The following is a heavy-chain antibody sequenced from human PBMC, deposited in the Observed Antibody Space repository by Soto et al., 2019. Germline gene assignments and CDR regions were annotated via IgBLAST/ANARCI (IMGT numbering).Heavy chain of an antibody. V-gene: IGHV3-30-3*01. CDR2: ISHDGSQK. CDR1: EFTFSSHA. Sequence: QVQLVESGGGVVPPGTSLGLSGADSEFTFSSHAMHWVRGAPGKGLAWVALISHDGSQKHYADSVKGRFTISRDNSKNTLSLQMNSLRAEDTAIYYCVKEGRPRDLNYWGQGTLVTVSS. CDR3: VKEGRPRDLNY. J-gene: IGHJ4*02.